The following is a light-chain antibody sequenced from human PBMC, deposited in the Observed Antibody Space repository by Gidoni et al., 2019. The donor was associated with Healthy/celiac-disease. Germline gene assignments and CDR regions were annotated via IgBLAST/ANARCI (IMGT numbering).Light chain of an antibody. Sequence: IVSTPSPATLSLSPGESATLSCKASQSVSSYLAWYQQKPGQAPRLLIYDASNRATGIPARFSGSGSGTDFTLTISSLEPEAFAVYYCQQRELTFGGGTKVEIK. V-gene: IGKV3-11*01. CDR3: QQRELT. CDR1: QSVSSY. CDR2: DAS. J-gene: IGKJ4*01.